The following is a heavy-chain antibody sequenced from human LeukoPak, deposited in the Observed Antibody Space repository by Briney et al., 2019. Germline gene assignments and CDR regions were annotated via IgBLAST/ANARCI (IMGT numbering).Heavy chain of an antibody. CDR1: GGTFSSYA. Sequence: GASVKVSCKASGGTFSSYAISWVRQAPGQGLEWMGGIIPIFGTANYAQKFQGRVTITADESTSTAYMELSSLRSEDTAVYYCARQGIAVAYYHYYGMDVWGQGTTVTVSS. V-gene: IGHV1-69*13. CDR3: ARQGIAVAYYHYYGMDV. D-gene: IGHD6-19*01. CDR2: IIPIFGTA. J-gene: IGHJ6*02.